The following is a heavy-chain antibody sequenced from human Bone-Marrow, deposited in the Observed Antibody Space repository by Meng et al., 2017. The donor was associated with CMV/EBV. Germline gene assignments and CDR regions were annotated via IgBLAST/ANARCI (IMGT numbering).Heavy chain of an antibody. Sequence: ASVKVSCKASGYTFTGYYMHWVRQAPGQGLEWMGWVDPSSGDTDYAQRFQGRLTMTANTATSTAYMELSSLKSDDTAVYYCARGLLSGTNSWGQGTLVTVSS. CDR1: GYTFTGYY. J-gene: IGHJ5*02. D-gene: IGHD1-7*01. CDR3: ARGLLSGTNS. V-gene: IGHV1-2*02. CDR2: VDPSSGDT.